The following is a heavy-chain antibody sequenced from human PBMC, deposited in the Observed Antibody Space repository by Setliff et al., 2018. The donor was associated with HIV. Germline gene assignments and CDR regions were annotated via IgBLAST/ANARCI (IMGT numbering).Heavy chain of an antibody. CDR1: GFTFSSHQ. V-gene: IGHV3-7*03. Sequence: GGSLRLSCAASGFTFSSHQMSWVRQAPGKGLEWVAKIIQDGSDKYYVDSVKGRFTISRDNAKNSLYLQMNSLRAEDTALYYCAKGLDEYSSSSEGAFDIWGQGTMVTVSS. D-gene: IGHD6-6*01. CDR2: IIQDGSDK. J-gene: IGHJ3*02. CDR3: AKGLDEYSSSSEGAFDI.